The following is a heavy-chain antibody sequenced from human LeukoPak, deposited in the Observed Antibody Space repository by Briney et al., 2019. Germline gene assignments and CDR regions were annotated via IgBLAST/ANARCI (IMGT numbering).Heavy chain of an antibody. CDR3: ARGLPGYCSSTSCHYYYYYYMDV. CDR2: IYHSGST. J-gene: IGHJ6*03. CDR1: GGSISSGGYY. D-gene: IGHD2-2*01. V-gene: IGHV4-30-2*01. Sequence: PSETLSLTCTVSGGSISSGGYYWSWIRQPPGKGLEWIGYIYHSGSTYYNPSLKSRVTISVDTSKNQFSLKLSSVTAADTAVYYCARGLPGYCSSTSCHYYYYYYMDVWGKGTTVTVSS.